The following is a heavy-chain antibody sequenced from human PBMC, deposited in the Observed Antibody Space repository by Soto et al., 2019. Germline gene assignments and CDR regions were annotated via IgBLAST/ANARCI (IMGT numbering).Heavy chain of an antibody. Sequence: GESLKISCAASGFTFSSYAMHWVRQAPGKGLEWVAVISYDGSNKYYADSVKGRFTISRDNSKNTLYLQMNSLRAEDTAVYYCARETSGYSSSLVDYWGQGTLVTVSS. CDR3: ARETSGYSSSLVDY. CDR1: GFTFSSYA. J-gene: IGHJ4*02. V-gene: IGHV3-30*04. CDR2: ISYDGSNK. D-gene: IGHD6-6*01.